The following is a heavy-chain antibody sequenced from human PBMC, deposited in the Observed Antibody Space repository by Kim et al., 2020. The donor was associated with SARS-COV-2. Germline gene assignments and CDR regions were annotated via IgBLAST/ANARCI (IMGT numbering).Heavy chain of an antibody. Sequence: ASVKVSCKASGYTFTSYAMNWVRQAPGQGLEWMGWINTNTGNPTYAQGFTGRFVFSLDTSVSTAYLQISSLKAEDTAVYYCARCPLTGHYYYYYGMDVWGQGTTVTVSS. CDR3: ARCPLTGHYYYYYGMDV. CDR1: GYTFTSYA. CDR2: INTNTGNP. V-gene: IGHV7-4-1*02. J-gene: IGHJ6*02. D-gene: IGHD7-27*01.